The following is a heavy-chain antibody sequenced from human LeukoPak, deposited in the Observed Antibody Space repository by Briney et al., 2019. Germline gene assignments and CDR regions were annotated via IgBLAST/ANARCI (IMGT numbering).Heavy chain of an antibody. V-gene: IGHV1-8*01. J-gene: IGHJ4*02. CDR2: MNPNSGNT. D-gene: IGHD6-19*01. CDR1: GYTFTSYD. Sequence: ASVKVSCKASGYTFTSYDINWVRQAPGQGLEWMGWMNPNSGNTVYAQKFQGRVTMTRNTSISTAYMELSSLRSEDTAVYYCAKGPRYGYGLSSGWFDYWGQGTLVTVSS. CDR3: AKGPRYGYGLSSGWFDY.